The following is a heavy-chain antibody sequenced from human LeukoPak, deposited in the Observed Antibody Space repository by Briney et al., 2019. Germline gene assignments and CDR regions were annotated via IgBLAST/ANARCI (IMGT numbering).Heavy chain of an antibody. J-gene: IGHJ5*02. CDR3: ARHSSLRFLEWLLSENWFDP. CDR2: IYPGDSDT. CDR1: GYSFSSYW. Sequence: GESLKISCKGSGYSFSSYWIGWVRQMPGKGPEWMGIIYPGDSDTRCSPSFQGQVTMSVDKSISTAYLQWSSLKASDTAMYYCARHSSLRFLEWLLSENWFDPWGQGTLVTVSS. D-gene: IGHD3-3*01. V-gene: IGHV5-51*01.